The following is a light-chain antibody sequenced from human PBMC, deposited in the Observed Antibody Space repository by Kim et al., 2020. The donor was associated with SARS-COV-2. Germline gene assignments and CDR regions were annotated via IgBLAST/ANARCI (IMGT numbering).Light chain of an antibody. J-gene: IGKJ1*01. CDR3: QHRQT. CDR1: QSVSRW. CDR2: DGS. V-gene: IGKV1-5*01. Sequence: STRSASVGDRVTLTCRASQSVSRWLAWYQQKPGKAPKHLIYDGSNLQSGVPSRFSGSGSGTEFTLTISSLQPDDFAIYYCQHRQTFGQGTKVDIK.